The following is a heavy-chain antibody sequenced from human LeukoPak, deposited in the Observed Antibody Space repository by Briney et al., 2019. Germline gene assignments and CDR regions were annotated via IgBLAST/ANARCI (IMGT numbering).Heavy chain of an antibody. CDR2: ITGSSSST. D-gene: IGHD3-22*01. CDR1: GFIFSSYS. J-gene: IGHJ4*02. Sequence: GGSLRLSCAASGFIFSSYSMNWVRQAPGKGLEWISYITGSSSSTHYADSVKGRFTISRDNAKNSLYLQMNSLRAEDTAVYYCARSYEYYYDSSGYYGYWGQGTLVTVSS. CDR3: ARSYEYYYDSSGYYGY. V-gene: IGHV3-48*04.